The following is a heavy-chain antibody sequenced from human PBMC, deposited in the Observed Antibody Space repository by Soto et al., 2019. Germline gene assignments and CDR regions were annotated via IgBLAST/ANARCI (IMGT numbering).Heavy chain of an antibody. CDR2: IYYSGST. J-gene: IGHJ4*02. CDR3: ARGVIH. CDR1: GVAISSGGYY. D-gene: IGHD2-21*01. Sequence: HVQLQESGPGLVKPSQTLALTCTVSGVAISSGGYYWSWIRQHPGKCLLGIGYIYYSGSTYYNPSLKSRVTISVDPSKNQFSLKLSSVTDADTAVYYCARGVIHWGQGTLVTVSS. V-gene: IGHV4-31*03.